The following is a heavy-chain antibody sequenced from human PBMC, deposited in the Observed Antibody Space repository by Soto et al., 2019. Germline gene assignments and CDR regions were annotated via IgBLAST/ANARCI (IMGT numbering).Heavy chain of an antibody. CDR3: AKSWGDTWEQSAFDM. Sequence: EVPLLESGGGLVQPGGSLRLSCAESFNSHSMSWVRQAPGKGLEWVSGISATGGSTHYADTVKGRFTISRDNSKNMVYLQINSLRAEDTALYYCAKSWGDTWEQSAFDMWGQETMVTVSS. CDR2: ISATGGST. CDR1: FNSHS. D-gene: IGHD5-18*01. J-gene: IGHJ3*02. V-gene: IGHV3-23*01.